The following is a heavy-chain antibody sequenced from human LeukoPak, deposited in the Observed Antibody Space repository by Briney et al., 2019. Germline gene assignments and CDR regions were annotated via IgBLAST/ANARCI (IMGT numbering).Heavy chain of an antibody. CDR1: GGAIRGDY. V-gene: IGHV4-4*07. CDR3: ARRRAPYFE. J-gene: IGHJ4*02. CDR2: IYTSVGA. Sequence: SETLSLTRTVSGGAIRGDYWNWIRQPAGKGLEWIGRIYTSVGANYNPSLKSRVTISVYTSKSQFSLRLSSLTAADAAVYYCARRRAPYFEWGQGTLVTVSS. D-gene: IGHD3-22*01.